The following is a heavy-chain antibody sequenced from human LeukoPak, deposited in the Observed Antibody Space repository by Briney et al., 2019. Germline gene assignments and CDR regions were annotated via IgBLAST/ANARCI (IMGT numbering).Heavy chain of an antibody. CDR3: ARGRTIYDSSGYTFDY. CDR1: GGSISSSNW. D-gene: IGHD3-22*01. V-gene: IGHV4-4*02. CDR2: IYHSGST. J-gene: IGHJ4*02. Sequence: SETLSLTCTVSGGSISSSNWWSWVRQPPGKGLEWIGEIYHSGSTNYNPSLKSRVTISVDKSKNQFSLKLSSVTAADTAVYYCARGRTIYDSSGYTFDYWGQGTLVTVSS.